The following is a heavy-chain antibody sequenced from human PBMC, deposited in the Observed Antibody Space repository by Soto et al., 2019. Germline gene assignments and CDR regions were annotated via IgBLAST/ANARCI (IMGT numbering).Heavy chain of an antibody. J-gene: IGHJ4*02. CDR1: GFTVSSYA. D-gene: IGHD3-3*01. V-gene: IGHV3-23*01. CDR2: ISGSGGST. CDR3: ASTIFGVFTYPFDY. Sequence: HPGGSLRRSWAASGFTVSSYAMSWVRQAPGKGLEWVSAISGSGGSTYYADSVKGRFTISRDNSKNTLYLQMNSLRAEDTAVYYCASTIFGVFTYPFDYWGQGTLVTVSS.